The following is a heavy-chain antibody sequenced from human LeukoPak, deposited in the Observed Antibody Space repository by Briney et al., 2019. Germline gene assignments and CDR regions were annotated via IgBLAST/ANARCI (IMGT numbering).Heavy chain of an antibody. CDR2: ISGSGSNT. D-gene: IGHD3-22*01. J-gene: IGHJ4*02. Sequence: GGSLRLSCAASGFTFSSYAMSWVRQAPGKGLEWASAISGSGSNTYYADSVKGRFTISRDNSKNTLYLQMNSLRAEDTAVYYCAKGYDSSGYYFNYFDYWGQGTLVTVSS. CDR1: GFTFSSYA. V-gene: IGHV3-23*01. CDR3: AKGYDSSGYYFNYFDY.